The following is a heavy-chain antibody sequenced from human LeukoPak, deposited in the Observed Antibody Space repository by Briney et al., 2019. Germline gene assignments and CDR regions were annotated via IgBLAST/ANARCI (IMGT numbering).Heavy chain of an antibody. CDR1: GDSVSSNNGA. CDR2: TYYRSKWYN. V-gene: IGHV6-1*01. J-gene: IGHJ4*02. D-gene: IGHD3-9*01. CDR3: ARDVGTTGWHTFDY. Sequence: SQTLSLTCAISGDSVSSNNGAWNWIRQSPSRGLEWLGRTYYRSKWYNDYAESLISRITISPVTSKNQFSLQLYSVTPEDTAVYFCARDVGTTGWHTFDYWGQGTLVTVSS.